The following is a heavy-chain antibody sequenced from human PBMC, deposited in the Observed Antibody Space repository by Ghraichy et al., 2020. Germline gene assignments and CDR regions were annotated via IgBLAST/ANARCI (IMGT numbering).Heavy chain of an antibody. D-gene: IGHD4-17*01. Sequence: SETLSLTCTVSGGSISSYYWSWIRQPPGKGLEWIGYIYYSGSTNYNPSLKSRVTISVDTSKNQFSLKLSSVTAADTAVYYCARGDGADYFDYWGQGTLVTVSS. CDR2: IYYSGST. V-gene: IGHV4-59*01. CDR3: ARGDGADYFDY. CDR1: GGSISSYY. J-gene: IGHJ4*02.